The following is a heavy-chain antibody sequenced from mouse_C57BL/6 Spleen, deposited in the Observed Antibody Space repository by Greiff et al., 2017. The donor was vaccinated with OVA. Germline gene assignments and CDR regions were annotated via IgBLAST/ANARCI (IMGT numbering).Heavy chain of an antibody. CDR1: GFTFSSYA. CDR2: ISSGGDYI. J-gene: IGHJ1*03. V-gene: IGHV5-9-1*02. CDR3: TREDYYGNYRWYFDV. Sequence: EVKLVESGEGLVKPGGSLKLSCAASGFTFSSYAMSWVRQTPEKRLEWVAYISSGGDYIYYADTVKGRFTISRDNARNTLYLQMSSLKSEDTAMYYCTREDYYGNYRWYFDVWGTGTTVTVSS. D-gene: IGHD2-1*01.